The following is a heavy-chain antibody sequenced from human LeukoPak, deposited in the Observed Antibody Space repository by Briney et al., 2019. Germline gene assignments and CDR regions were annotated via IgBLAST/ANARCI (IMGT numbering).Heavy chain of an antibody. CDR2: ITPMFGTA. CDR1: GGTFTRYA. Sequence: SVKVSCKASGGTFTRYAISRVRQAPGQGLEWMGGITPMFGTANYAQKFQDRVTSADESTRTAYMELKSLKFEDTAVYYCARDAAIHDSGAYYYLWWGQGTLVTVSS. D-gene: IGHD3-22*01. J-gene: IGHJ4*02. V-gene: IGHV1-69*13. CDR3: ARDAAIHDSGAYYYLW.